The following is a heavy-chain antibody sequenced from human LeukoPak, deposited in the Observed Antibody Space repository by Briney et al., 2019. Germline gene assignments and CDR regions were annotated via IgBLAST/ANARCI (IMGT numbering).Heavy chain of an antibody. CDR2: IDWSGDAT. CDR1: TLSTADYG. D-gene: IGHD2-15*01. J-gene: IGHJ1*01. CDR3: ARDLSATWYSLGF. Sequence: PGKSLRLSCVASTLSTADYGMSWVRQAPGKGLESFAGIDWSGDATSYSDSVKGRFTISRDNAKNSLYLQMTSLRAEDTAVYYCARDLSATWYSLGFWGQGTLVTVSS. V-gene: IGHV3-20*04.